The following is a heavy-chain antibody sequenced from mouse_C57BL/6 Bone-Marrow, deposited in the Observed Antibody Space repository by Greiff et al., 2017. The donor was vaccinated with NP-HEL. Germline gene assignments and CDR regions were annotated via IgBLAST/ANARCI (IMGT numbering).Heavy chain of an antibody. V-gene: IGHV1-50*01. J-gene: IGHJ2*01. CDR1: GYTFTSYR. D-gene: IGHD1-1*01. Sequence: VQLQQPGAELVKPGASVKLSCKASGYTFTSYRMQWVKQRPGQGLEWIGEIDPSDSYTNYNQKFKGKATLTVDTSSSTAYMQLSSLTSEDSAVYYCAREGPYYGSSGYFDYWGQGTTLTVSS. CDR2: IDPSDSYT. CDR3: AREGPYYGSSGYFDY.